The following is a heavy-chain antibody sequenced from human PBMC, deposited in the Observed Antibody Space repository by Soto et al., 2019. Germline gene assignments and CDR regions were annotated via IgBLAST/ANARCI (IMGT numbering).Heavy chain of an antibody. J-gene: IGHJ6*02. Sequence: GASVKVSCKASGYTFTGYYMHWVRQAPGQGLEWMGWINPNSGGTNYAQKFQGRVTMTRDTSISTAYMELSRLRSDDTAVYYCARSYYYAGPLNHYYGMDVWGQGTTVTVSS. V-gene: IGHV1-2*02. CDR3: ARSYYYAGPLNHYYGMDV. CDR2: INPNSGGT. CDR1: GYTFTGYY. D-gene: IGHD3-10*01.